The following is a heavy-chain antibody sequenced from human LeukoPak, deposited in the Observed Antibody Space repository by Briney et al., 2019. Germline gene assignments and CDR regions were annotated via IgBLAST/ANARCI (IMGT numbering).Heavy chain of an antibody. V-gene: IGHV4-59*01. Sequence: SETLSLTCTVSGGSISSYYWSWIRQPPGKGLEWIGYIYYSGSTDYNPSLKSRVTISVDTSKNQFSLKLSSVTAADTAVYYCAASPYYGSGSYYEAPFDYWGQGTLVTASS. D-gene: IGHD3-10*01. J-gene: IGHJ4*02. CDR3: AASPYYGSGSYYEAPFDY. CDR1: GGSISSYY. CDR2: IYYSGST.